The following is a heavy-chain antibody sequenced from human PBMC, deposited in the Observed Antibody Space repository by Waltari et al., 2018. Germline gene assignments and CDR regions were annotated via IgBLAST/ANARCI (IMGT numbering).Heavy chain of an antibody. CDR3: ARALVGATYFDY. D-gene: IGHD1-26*01. V-gene: IGHV4-4*07. Sequence: IGRIYTSGSTNYNPSLKSRVTISVDKSKNQFSLKLSSVTAADTAVYYCARALVGATYFDYWGQGTLVTVSS. CDR2: IYTSGST. J-gene: IGHJ4*02.